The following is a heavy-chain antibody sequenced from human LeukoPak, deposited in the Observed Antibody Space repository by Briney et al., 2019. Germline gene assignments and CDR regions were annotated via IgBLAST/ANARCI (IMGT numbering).Heavy chain of an antibody. J-gene: IGHJ4*02. CDR3: ARGVLYSN. V-gene: IGHV4-34*01. CDR2: INHSGST. D-gene: IGHD2-8*01. CDR1: GGSCSGYY. Sequence: SETLSLTCAVYGGSCSGYYWSWIRHPPGKGLEWIGEINHSGSTNHNPSLKSRVTISVDTSKNQFSVKLSSVTAADTAVYYCARGVLYSNWGQGTLVTVSS.